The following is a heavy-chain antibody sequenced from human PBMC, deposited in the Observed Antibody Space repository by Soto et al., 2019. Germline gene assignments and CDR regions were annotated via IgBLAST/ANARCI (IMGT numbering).Heavy chain of an antibody. V-gene: IGHV4-31*03. J-gene: IGHJ6*02. CDR3: VREMATMNYYYYGMDV. CDR1: GGSISSGGYY. CDR2: IYYSGST. Sequence: QVQLLESGPGLVKPSQTLSLTCTVSGGSISSGGYYWSWIRQHPGKGLEWIGYIYYSGSTYYNPSLKSRVTISVDTSKNQFSLKLSSVTAADTAVYYCVREMATMNYYYYGMDVWGQGTTVTVSS. D-gene: IGHD5-12*01.